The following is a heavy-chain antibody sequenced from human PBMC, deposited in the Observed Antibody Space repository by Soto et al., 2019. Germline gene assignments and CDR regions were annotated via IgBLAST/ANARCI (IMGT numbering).Heavy chain of an antibody. CDR3: TRSITRFLEWSFDY. CDR2: INPSDATT. J-gene: IGHJ4*02. Sequence: ASVKVSCKASGYTFTSYYMFWLRQAPGQGLEWMGIINPSDATTSYAQKWQGRVTMTRDTSTSTVYMELTSLRSEDTAVYYCTRSITRFLEWSFDYWGQGTLVTVSS. CDR1: GYTFTSYY. V-gene: IGHV1-46*03. D-gene: IGHD3-3*01.